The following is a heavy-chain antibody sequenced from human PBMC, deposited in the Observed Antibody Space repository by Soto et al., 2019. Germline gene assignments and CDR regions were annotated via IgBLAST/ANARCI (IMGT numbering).Heavy chain of an antibody. CDR3: ARDRSMVVVVPGY. V-gene: IGHV3-30-3*01. D-gene: IGHD2-2*01. J-gene: IGHJ4*02. Sequence: QVHLVESGGGVVQPGRSLRLSCPASGFTFSSYAMHWVRQAPGKGLEWVAHISHDGSNNYYADSVKGRFTISRDNSKNMVYLQMNSLRVDDTAVYYCARDRSMVVVVPGYWGQGTLVTVSS. CDR1: GFTFSSYA. CDR2: ISHDGSNN.